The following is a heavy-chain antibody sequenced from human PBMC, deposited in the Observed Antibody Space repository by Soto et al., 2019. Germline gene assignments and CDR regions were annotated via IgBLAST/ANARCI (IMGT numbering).Heavy chain of an antibody. CDR2: IWYDGSNK. Sequence: GGSLRLSCAASGFTFSSYGMHWVRQAPGKGLEWVAVIWYDGSNKYYADSVKGRFTISRDNSKNTLYLHMNSLRADDTAAYYCAKWHTYNYDSLAFSGFDCWGQGTQVTVSS. CDR3: AKWHTYNYDSLAFSGFDC. D-gene: IGHD3-16*01. J-gene: IGHJ4*02. CDR1: GFTFSSYG. V-gene: IGHV3-33*06.